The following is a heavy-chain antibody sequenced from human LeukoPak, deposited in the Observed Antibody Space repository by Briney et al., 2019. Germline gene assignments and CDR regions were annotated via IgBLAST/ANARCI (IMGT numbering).Heavy chain of an antibody. CDR1: GYTFTSYA. CDR2: INTNTGNP. D-gene: IGHD3-3*01. J-gene: IGHJ4*02. V-gene: IGHV7-4-1*02. CDR3: ARESADDFWSGYPDY. Sequence: ASVKVSCKASGYTFTSYAMNWVRQAPGQELEWMGWINTNTGNPTYAQGFTGRFVFSLDTSVSTAYLQISSLKAEDTAVYYCARESADDFWSGYPDYWGQGTLVTVSS.